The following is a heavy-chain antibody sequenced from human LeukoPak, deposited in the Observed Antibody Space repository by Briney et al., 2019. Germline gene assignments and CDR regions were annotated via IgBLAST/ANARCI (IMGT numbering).Heavy chain of an antibody. Sequence: GGSLRLSCAASGFSFSSYSMNWVRQAPGKGLEWVSSISSSSSYISYADSMKGRFTISRDNAKNSLYLQMNSLRAEDTAVYYCARTTPMDYYDSSGYYYYGMDVWGQGTTVTVSS. V-gene: IGHV3-21*04. CDR2: ISSSSSYI. J-gene: IGHJ6*02. D-gene: IGHD3-22*01. CDR1: GFSFSSYS. CDR3: ARTTPMDYYDSSGYYYYGMDV.